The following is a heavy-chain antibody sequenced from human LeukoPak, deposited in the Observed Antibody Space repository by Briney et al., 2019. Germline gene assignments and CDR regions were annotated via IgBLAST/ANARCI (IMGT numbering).Heavy chain of an antibody. CDR3: AAWTDRGYNF. D-gene: IGHD5-24*01. J-gene: IGHJ4*02. Sequence: GESLRLSCAASGFTFSSSWMNWVRQAPGKGLQWVGNINPEGSQTRFVDSVMGRFTMSKDNAKNSLYLQMNSLRVEDTAVFYCAAWTDRGYNFWGQGTVATVSS. CDR1: GFTFSSSW. CDR2: INPEGSQT. V-gene: IGHV3-7*01.